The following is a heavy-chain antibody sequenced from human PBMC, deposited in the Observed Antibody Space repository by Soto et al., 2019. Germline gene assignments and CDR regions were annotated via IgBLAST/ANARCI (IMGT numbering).Heavy chain of an antibody. Sequence: QVQLQESGPGLVKPSETLSLTCAVSGVSIINNYWTWIRQPARKGLEWLGRVYSSGRTTYNPSLKSRLTMSVDTSKNQFSLHLTSVTAADTAVYYCARREDTFDFWGQGMLVTVSS. V-gene: IGHV4-4*07. CDR2: VYSSGRT. J-gene: IGHJ4*02. CDR3: ARREDTFDF. CDR1: GVSIINNY.